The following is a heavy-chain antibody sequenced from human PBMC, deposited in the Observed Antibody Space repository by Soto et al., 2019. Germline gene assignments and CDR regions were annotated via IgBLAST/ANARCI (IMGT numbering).Heavy chain of an antibody. CDR2: ISGSGGST. V-gene: IGHV3-23*01. Sequence: EVQLLESGGGLVQPGGSLRLSCAASGFTFNNYAMSWVRQAPGKGLEWVSTISGSGGSTYYADSVKGRFTISTDNSKNTRNLQMNSMRAEDTARYDWARGRLRDVDWLNAFDYWGQGTLVTVSS. D-gene: IGHD3-9*01. CDR3: ARGRLRDVDWLNAFDY. J-gene: IGHJ4*02. CDR1: GFTFNNYA.